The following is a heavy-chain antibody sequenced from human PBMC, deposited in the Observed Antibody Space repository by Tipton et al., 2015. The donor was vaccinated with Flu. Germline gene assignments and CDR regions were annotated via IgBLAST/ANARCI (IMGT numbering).Heavy chain of an antibody. Sequence: AASGFTFSSYWMSWVRQAPGKGLEWVANIKQDGSEKYYVDSVKGRFTISRDNAKNSLYLQMNSLRAEDTAVYYCARDRGIAAAGSVGEFAYWGQGTLVTVSS. V-gene: IGHV3-7*01. J-gene: IGHJ4*02. CDR3: ARDRGIAAAGSVGEFAY. CDR1: GFTFSSYW. D-gene: IGHD6-13*01. CDR2: IKQDGSEK.